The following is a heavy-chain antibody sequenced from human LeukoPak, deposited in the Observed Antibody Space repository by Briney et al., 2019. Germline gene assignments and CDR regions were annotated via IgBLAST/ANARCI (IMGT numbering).Heavy chain of an antibody. CDR3: AKKLYGIAVAGNFDY. V-gene: IGHV3-23*01. J-gene: IGHJ4*02. Sequence: GGSLRLSCAASGFTFSSYAMSWVRQAPGKGLEWVSAISGSGGSTYYAGSVKGRFTISRDNSKNTLYLQMNSLRAEDTAVYYCAKKLYGIAVAGNFDYWGQGTLVTVSS. D-gene: IGHD6-19*01. CDR2: ISGSGGST. CDR1: GFTFSSYA.